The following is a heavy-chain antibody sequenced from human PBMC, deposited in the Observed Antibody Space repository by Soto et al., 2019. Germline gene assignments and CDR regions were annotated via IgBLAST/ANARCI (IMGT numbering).Heavy chain of an antibody. J-gene: IGHJ5*02. Sequence: PGGSLRLSCAASGFTFNNYAMTWVRQAPGKGLEWVAGIHGNGGRTYYADSVKGRFTISRDNSKNTLYLQMNSLRAEETAVYYCARDYYDILTGYSRGYNWFDPWGQGTLVTVSS. CDR3: ARDYYDILTGYSRGYNWFDP. CDR1: GFTFNNYA. D-gene: IGHD3-9*01. V-gene: IGHV3-23*01. CDR2: IHGNGGRT.